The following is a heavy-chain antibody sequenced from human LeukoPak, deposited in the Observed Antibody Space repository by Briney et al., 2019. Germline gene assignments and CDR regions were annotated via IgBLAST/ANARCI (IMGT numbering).Heavy chain of an antibody. CDR3: ARVVVRGVIID. J-gene: IGHJ4*02. CDR2: IYTSGST. V-gene: IGHV4-61*02. CDR1: GGSISSGSYY. Sequence: SQTLSLTCTASGGSISSGSYYWSWIRQPAGKGLEWIGRIYTSGSTNYNPSLESRVTISVDTSKNQFSLKLSSVTAADTAVYYCARVVVRGVIIDWGQGTLVTVSS. D-gene: IGHD3-10*01.